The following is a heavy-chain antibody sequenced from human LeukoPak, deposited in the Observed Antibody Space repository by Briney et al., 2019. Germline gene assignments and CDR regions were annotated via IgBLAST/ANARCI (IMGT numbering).Heavy chain of an antibody. CDR3: AGEAVYVDY. Sequence: ASVKVSCKASGGTFSSYAISWVRQAPGQGLEWMGWISAYNGNTNYAQKLQGRVTMTTDTSTSTAYMELRSLRSDDTAVYYCAGEAVYVDYWGQGTLVTVSS. D-gene: IGHD6-19*01. V-gene: IGHV1-18*01. J-gene: IGHJ4*02. CDR1: GGTFSSYA. CDR2: ISAYNGNT.